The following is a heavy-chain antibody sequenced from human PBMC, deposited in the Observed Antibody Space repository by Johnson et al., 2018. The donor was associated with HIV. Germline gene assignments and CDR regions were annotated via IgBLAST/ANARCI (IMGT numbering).Heavy chain of an antibody. D-gene: IGHD6-19*01. J-gene: IGHJ3*02. CDR1: GFTFISYA. CDR2: ISYDGSNK. Sequence: QVQLVESGGGVVQPGRSLRLSCVASGFTFISYAMHWVRQAPGKGLEWVAVISYDGSNKYYADSVKGRFTISRDNSKNTLYLQMNSLRAEDTAVYYCARDPLAVAGTPPSGAFDIWGQGTMVTVSS. CDR3: ARDPLAVAGTPPSGAFDI. V-gene: IGHV3-30-3*01.